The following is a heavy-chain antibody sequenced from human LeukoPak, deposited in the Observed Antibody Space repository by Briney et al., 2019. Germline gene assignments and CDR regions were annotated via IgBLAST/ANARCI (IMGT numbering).Heavy chain of an antibody. CDR3: ARHRGYSPVGRGYMDV. J-gene: IGHJ6*03. Sequence: TPSETLSLTCTVSGGSISSSSYYWSWIRQPPGKGLEWIGYIYYSGSTNYNPSLKSRVTISVDTSKNQFSLKLSSVTAADTAVYYCARHRGYSPVGRGYMDVWGKGTTVTVSS. CDR1: GGSISSSSYY. CDR2: IYYSGST. D-gene: IGHD5-18*01. V-gene: IGHV4-61*05.